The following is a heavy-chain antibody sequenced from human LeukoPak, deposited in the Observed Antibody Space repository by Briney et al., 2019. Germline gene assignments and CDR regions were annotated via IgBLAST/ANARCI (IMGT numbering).Heavy chain of an antibody. CDR1: GGSFSGYY. J-gene: IGHJ4*02. CDR2: INRSGST. V-gene: IGHV4-34*01. Sequence: SETLSLTCAVYGGSFSGYYWSWIRQPPGKGLEWIGEINRSGSTNYNPSLKSRVTISVDTSKNQFSLKLSSVTAADTAVYYCARGVPPGSYPIDYWGQGTLVTVSS. D-gene: IGHD1-26*01. CDR3: ARGVPPGSYPIDY.